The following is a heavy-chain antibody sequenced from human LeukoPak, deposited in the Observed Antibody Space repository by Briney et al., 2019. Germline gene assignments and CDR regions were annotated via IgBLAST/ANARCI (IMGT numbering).Heavy chain of an antibody. Sequence: GGSLRLSCAASGFTFSDSTMHWVRQASGKGLEWVGRIRNKANNYATAYATSVKGRFTLSRDDSKNTAYLQMNSLKTEDTALYYCAKDIYRIVGATLFDYWGQGTLVTVSS. V-gene: IGHV3-73*01. CDR1: GFTFSDST. CDR2: IRNKANNYAT. D-gene: IGHD1-26*01. CDR3: AKDIYRIVGATLFDY. J-gene: IGHJ4*02.